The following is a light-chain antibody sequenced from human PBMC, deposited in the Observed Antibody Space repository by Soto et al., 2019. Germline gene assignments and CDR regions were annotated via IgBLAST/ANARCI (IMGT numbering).Light chain of an antibody. CDR3: QQYNNSPWT. CDR2: GAS. CDR1: QSVSSN. Sequence: EIVMTQSPATLSVSPGERATLSCRASQSVSSNLAWYQQKPGQAPRLLIYGASTRATGIPARFSGSGSGTEFTLTISSLQSEYFAVYYCQQYNNSPWTLGQGTKVDLK. J-gene: IGKJ1*01. V-gene: IGKV3-15*01.